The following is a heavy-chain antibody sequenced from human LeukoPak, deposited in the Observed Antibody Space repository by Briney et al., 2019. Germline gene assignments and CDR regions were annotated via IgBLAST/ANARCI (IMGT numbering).Heavy chain of an antibody. CDR2: IYHSGST. Sequence: SETLSLTCAVSGGSISSSNWWSWVRQPPGKGLEWIGEIYHSGSTNYNPSLKSRVTISVDKSKNQFSLKLSSVTAADTAVYYCARVRYYYGSGSYSQNWFDPWGQGTLVTVSS. J-gene: IGHJ5*02. V-gene: IGHV4-4*02. CDR3: ARVRYYYGSGSYSQNWFDP. CDR1: GGSISSSNW. D-gene: IGHD3-10*01.